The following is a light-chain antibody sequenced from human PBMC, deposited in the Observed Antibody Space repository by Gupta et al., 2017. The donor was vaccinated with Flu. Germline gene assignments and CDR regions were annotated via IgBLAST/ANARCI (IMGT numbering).Light chain of an antibody. V-gene: IGLV3-19*01. CDR3: NSRDNSGNPSYV. J-gene: IGLJ1*01. Sequence: SXEXXXXXAXSXXLXXTXRITXQGDSLRTYYASWYQQKPGQAPVLVIYGKNNRPSGIPDRFSGSSSGTTASLTITGAQAEDEADYYCNSRDNSGNPSYVFGAGTKVTVL. CDR1: SLRTYY. CDR2: GKN.